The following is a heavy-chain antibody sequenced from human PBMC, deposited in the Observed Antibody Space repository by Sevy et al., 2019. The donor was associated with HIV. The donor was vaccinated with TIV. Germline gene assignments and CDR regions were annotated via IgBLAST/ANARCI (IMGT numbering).Heavy chain of an antibody. CDR1: GFTFNNAW. J-gene: IGHJ4*02. V-gene: IGHV3-33*08. CDR3: ARDLEFYDYGDYGPAFMPDY. D-gene: IGHD4-17*01. CDR2: MWFDGSNT. Sequence: GGSLRLSCVVSGFTFNNAWMNWVRQAPGKGLEWVAVMWFDGSNTYYADSVKGRFTISRDIAKNTLHLQMNSLRAEDTAVYYCARDLEFYDYGDYGPAFMPDYWGQGTLVTVSS.